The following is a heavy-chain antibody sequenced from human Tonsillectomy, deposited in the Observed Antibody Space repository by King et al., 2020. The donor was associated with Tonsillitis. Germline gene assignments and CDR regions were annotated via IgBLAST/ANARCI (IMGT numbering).Heavy chain of an antibody. Sequence: QLVQSGAEVKKPGASVKVSCEASGYTFTDYYMHWVRQAPGQGLEWMGWINPNSGVTHYVQKFQGRVTMTRDTSINTAYMELSRLRSDDTAVYYCARVGEYCSGGRCYASRLYDYWGQGTLVTVSS. CDR1: GYTFTDYY. CDR3: ARVGEYCSGGRCYASRLYDY. V-gene: IGHV1-2*02. D-gene: IGHD2-15*01. J-gene: IGHJ4*02. CDR2: INPNSGVT.